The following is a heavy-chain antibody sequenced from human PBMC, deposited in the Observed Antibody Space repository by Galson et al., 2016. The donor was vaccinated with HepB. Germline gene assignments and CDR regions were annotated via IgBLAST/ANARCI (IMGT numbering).Heavy chain of an antibody. CDR2: IIPIFGTA. D-gene: IGHD5-18*01. CDR3: SSGRGGQRWLMAGNGMDV. Sequence: SVKVSCKASGGTFSSYAISWVRQAPGQGLEWMGGIIPIFGTANYAQKFQGRVTITADESTSPAYMELSSLRSEDTAVYYCSSGRGGQRWLMAGNGMDVWGQGATVTVSS. V-gene: IGHV1-69*13. CDR1: GGTFSSYA. J-gene: IGHJ6*02.